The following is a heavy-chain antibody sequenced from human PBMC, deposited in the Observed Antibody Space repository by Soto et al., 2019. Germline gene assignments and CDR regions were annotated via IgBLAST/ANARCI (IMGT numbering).Heavy chain of an antibody. V-gene: IGHV3-64D*06. D-gene: IGHD3-22*01. CDR1: GFTVSSYA. CDR2: ISTNGGST. CDR3: AQDTYYHDTSGYYTFDY. Sequence: PGGSLRLSCSASGFTVSSYAMHWVRQAPGKGLEYVSSISTNGGSTHYADSVKGRFTISRDNSKNTQYLQMSSLRADDTAVFYCAQDTYYHDTSGYYTFDYWGQGA. J-gene: IGHJ4*02.